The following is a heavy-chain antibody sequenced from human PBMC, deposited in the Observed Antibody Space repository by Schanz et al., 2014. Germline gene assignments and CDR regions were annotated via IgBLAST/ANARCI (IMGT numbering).Heavy chain of an antibody. CDR1: GYTFTSYY. Sequence: QVQLVQSGAEVKKPGASVKVSCEASGYTFTSYYIHWFRQAPGQGLEWMGLINPSVGNTNYAQKFRGRVTMTRDTSTSTVYMELSSLRSEDTGVYYCATETSRTWFYNGVDVWGQGTTVTVSS. D-gene: IGHD2-2*01. J-gene: IGHJ6*02. CDR2: INPSVGNT. CDR3: ATETSRTWFYNGVDV. V-gene: IGHV1-46*01.